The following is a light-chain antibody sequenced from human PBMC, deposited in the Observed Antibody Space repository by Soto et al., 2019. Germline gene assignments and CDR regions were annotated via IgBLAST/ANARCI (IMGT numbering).Light chain of an antibody. V-gene: IGKV3D-20*02. Sequence: EIVLTQSPGTLSLSPGERATLSCRASQSVSSSYLAWYRQKPGQAPRLLIYGASSRATGIPARFSGSGSGTEFTLTISSLEPEDFAVYYCQQRSNWPPTFGGGTKVDIK. J-gene: IGKJ4*01. CDR1: QSVSSSY. CDR3: QQRSNWPPT. CDR2: GAS.